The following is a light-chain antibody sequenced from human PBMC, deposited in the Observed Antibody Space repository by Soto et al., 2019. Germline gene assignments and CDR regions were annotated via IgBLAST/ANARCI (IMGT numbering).Light chain of an antibody. Sequence: IVLTQSPSSLSASIGDRVTITCQASHDIISYLNWYQQKPGKVPQLLIYDASNLEGGVPSRFSGSGSGTEFTLTISGLQPEDIATYYCQQNDYLLSFGGGTKVDI. V-gene: IGKV1-33*01. J-gene: IGKJ4*01. CDR3: QQNDYLLS. CDR2: DAS. CDR1: HDIISY.